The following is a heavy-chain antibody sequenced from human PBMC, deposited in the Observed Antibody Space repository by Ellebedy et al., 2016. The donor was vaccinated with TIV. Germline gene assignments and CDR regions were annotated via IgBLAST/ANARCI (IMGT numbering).Heavy chain of an antibody. CDR2: VTGISDRI. Sequence: PGGSLRLSCAASGFPFDGYAMSWVRQAPGKGLEWVSVVTGISDRIYHADSVKGRFTISRDNSKNNLYMQMNSLRAEDTAVYYCARLNTLVSPFYAMDVWGQGTAVTVSS. CDR1: GFPFDGYA. D-gene: IGHD3-22*01. CDR3: ARLNTLVSPFYAMDV. V-gene: IGHV3-23*01. J-gene: IGHJ6*02.